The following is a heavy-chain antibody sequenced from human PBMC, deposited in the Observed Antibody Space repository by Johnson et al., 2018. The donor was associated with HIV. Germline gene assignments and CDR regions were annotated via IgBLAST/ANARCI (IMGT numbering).Heavy chain of an antibody. CDR1: GFTFSSYG. D-gene: IGHD3-16*01. J-gene: IGHJ3*02. CDR2: IRYDGSNK. V-gene: IGHV3-30*02. CDR3: AREAQEGELWGDGAFDI. Sequence: QVQLVESGGGVVQPGGSLRLSCAASGFTFSSYGMHWVRQAPGKGLEWVAFIRYDGSNKYYADSVKGRFTISRDNAKNSLHLQMNSLRAEDTAVYYCAREAQEGELWGDGAFDIWGQGTMVTVSS.